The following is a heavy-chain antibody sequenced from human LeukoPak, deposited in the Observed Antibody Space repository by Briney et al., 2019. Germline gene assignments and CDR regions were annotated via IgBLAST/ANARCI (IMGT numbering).Heavy chain of an antibody. V-gene: IGHV3-33*01. Sequence: GGSLRLSCAASGFTFSTYGVHWVRQAPGKGLEWVAVLWDDGINTIYADSVKGRFTISRGTSQNTLYLQMDSLRAEDTAVYFCGVLPAATMLRDFWGQGTLVTVSS. D-gene: IGHD2-2*01. CDR3: GVLPAATMLRDF. J-gene: IGHJ4*02. CDR2: LWDDGINT. CDR1: GFTFSTYG.